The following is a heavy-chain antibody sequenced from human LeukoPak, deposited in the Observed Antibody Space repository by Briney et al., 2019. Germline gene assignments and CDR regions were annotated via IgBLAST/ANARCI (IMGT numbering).Heavy chain of an antibody. V-gene: IGHV1-2*02. CDR2: INPNSGGT. Sequence: GASVKVSCKASGYTFTGYYMHWVRQAPGQGLEWMGWINPNSGGTNYAQKFQGRVTMTRDTSISTAYMELSRLRSDDTAVYYCARDHDYYDSSARYPPDYYYYYMDVWGKGTTVTVSS. J-gene: IGHJ6*03. CDR1: GYTFTGYY. D-gene: IGHD3-22*01. CDR3: ARDHDYYDSSARYPPDYYYYYMDV.